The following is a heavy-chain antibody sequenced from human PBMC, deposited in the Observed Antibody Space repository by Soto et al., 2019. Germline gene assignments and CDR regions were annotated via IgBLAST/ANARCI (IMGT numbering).Heavy chain of an antibody. CDR1: GYTFSNYW. CDR3: SKFKYTPSVLYLHH. Sequence: GESLKISYESSGYTFSNYWIGWVRQVHGKVLEWVGLIYPSESRNISSPSFHGQVTISSDKYYRSGDLQWTSLKASDHAFYSCSKFKYTPSVLYLHHGGQGTPVT. CDR2: IYPSESRN. J-gene: IGHJ1*01. V-gene: IGHV5-51*01. D-gene: IGHD2-2*02.